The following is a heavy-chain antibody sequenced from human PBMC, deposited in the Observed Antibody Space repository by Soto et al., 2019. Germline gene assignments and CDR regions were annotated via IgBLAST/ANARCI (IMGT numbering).Heavy chain of an antibody. CDR1: GFTFSNAW. Sequence: PGGSLRLSCAASGFTFSNAWMSWVRQAPGKGLEWVGRIKSKTDGGTTDYAAPVKGRFTISRDDSKNTLYLQMNSLKTEDTAVYYCTTYFGVVIIFDDWGQGTLVTVSS. CDR3: TTYFGVVIIFDD. J-gene: IGHJ4*02. D-gene: IGHD3-3*01. V-gene: IGHV3-15*01. CDR2: IKSKTDGGTT.